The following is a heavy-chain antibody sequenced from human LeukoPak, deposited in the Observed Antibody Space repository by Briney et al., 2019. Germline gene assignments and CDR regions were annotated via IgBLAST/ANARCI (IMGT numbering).Heavy chain of an antibody. CDR2: ISGSGGST. J-gene: IGHJ3*02. Sequence: GGSLRLSCAASGFTFSSYAMSWVRQAPGKGLEWISAISGSGGSTYYADSVKGRFTISRDNSKNTLYLQMNSLRAEDTAVYYCAKAYYDSSGYDAFDIWGQGTMVTVSS. CDR3: AKAYYDSSGYDAFDI. V-gene: IGHV3-23*01. D-gene: IGHD3-22*01. CDR1: GFTFSSYA.